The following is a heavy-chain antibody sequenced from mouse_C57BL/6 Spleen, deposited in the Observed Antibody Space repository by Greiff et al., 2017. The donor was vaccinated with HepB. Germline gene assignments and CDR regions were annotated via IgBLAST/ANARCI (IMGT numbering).Heavy chain of an antibody. CDR3: TRDGNVDY. D-gene: IGHD2-1*01. J-gene: IGHJ2*01. Sequence: VQLQESGAELVRPGASVTLSCKASGYTFTDYEMHWVKQTPVHGLEWIGAIDPETGGTAYNQKFKGKAILTADKSSSTAYMELRSLTSEDSAVYYCTRDGNVDYWGQGTTLTVSS. V-gene: IGHV1-15*01. CDR1: GYTFTDYE. CDR2: IDPETGGT.